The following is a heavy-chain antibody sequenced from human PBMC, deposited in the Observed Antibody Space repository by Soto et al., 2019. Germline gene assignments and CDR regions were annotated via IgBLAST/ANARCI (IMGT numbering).Heavy chain of an antibody. J-gene: IGHJ5*02. CDR3: ARTTKGGYRSSWYWFDP. Sequence: QVQLQESGPGLVKPSETLSLTCTVSGGSISSYYWSWIRHPPGKGLAWIGYIYYSGSTNYNPSLMSRVTIPVDTSKIQFTLMLSSVTAAYTAVDYWARTTKGGYRSSWYWFDPWGQGTLVTGSS. D-gene: IGHD6-13*01. CDR2: IYYSGST. V-gene: IGHV4-59*01. CDR1: GGSISSYY.